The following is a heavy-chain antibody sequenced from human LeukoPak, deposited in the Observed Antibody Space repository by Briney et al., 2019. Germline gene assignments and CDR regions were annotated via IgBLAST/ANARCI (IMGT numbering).Heavy chain of an antibody. CDR1: GYTFTGYY. V-gene: IGHV1-2*02. CDR3: SRTVFGTHYFDY. J-gene: IGHJ4*02. CDR2: INHNNGGT. D-gene: IGHD3-3*01. Sequence: GASVKVSCQASGYTFTGYYMHWVRQAPGQGLEWMGRINHNNGGTNYAQKFQGRVTMTRDTSISTAYMELSRLRSDDTAVYYWSRTVFGTHYFDYWGQGTLVTVSS.